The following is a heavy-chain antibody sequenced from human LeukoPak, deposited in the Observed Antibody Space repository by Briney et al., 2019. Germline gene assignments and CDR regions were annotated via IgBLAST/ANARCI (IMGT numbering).Heavy chain of an antibody. CDR1: GFTFSSYS. J-gene: IGHJ4*02. V-gene: IGHV3-21*01. Sequence: GGSLRLSCAASGFTFSSYSMNWVRQAPGKGLEWVSSISSSSSYIYYADSVKGRFTISRDNAKNSLYLQMNSLRAEDTAVYYCASCSGCSCYSVGDYWGQGTLVTVSS. CDR3: ASCSGCSCYSVGDY. CDR2: ISSSSSYI. D-gene: IGHD2-15*01.